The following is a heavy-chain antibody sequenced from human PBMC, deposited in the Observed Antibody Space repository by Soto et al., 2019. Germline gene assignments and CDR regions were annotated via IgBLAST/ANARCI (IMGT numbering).Heavy chain of an antibody. J-gene: IGHJ3*02. D-gene: IGHD3-9*01. Sequence: GGSLRLSCAASGFTFSSYEMNWVRQAPGKGLEWVSYISSSGSTIYYADSVKGRFTISRDNAKNSLYLQMNSLRAEDTAVYYCASSGDILTGYWVSSAFGIWGQGTMVTVSS. CDR3: ASSGDILTGYWVSSAFGI. V-gene: IGHV3-48*03. CDR1: GFTFSSYE. CDR2: ISSSGSTI.